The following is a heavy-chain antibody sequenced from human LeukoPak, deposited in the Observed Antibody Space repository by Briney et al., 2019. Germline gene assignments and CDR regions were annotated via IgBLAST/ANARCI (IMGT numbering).Heavy chain of an antibody. CDR1: GFTFSSYG. CDR2: IKQDGSEK. Sequence: PGGSLRLSCAASGFTFSSYGMNWVRQAPGKGLEWVANIKQDGSEKYYVDSVKGRFTISRDNAKNSLYLQMNSLRAEDTAVYYCARVAGYHDYWGQGTLVTVSS. D-gene: IGHD6-25*01. CDR3: ARVAGYHDY. J-gene: IGHJ4*02. V-gene: IGHV3-7*01.